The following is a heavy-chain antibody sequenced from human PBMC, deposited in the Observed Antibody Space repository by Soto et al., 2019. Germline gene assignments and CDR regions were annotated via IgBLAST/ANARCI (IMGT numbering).Heavy chain of an antibody. J-gene: IGHJ3*01. CDR3: AKSLYYYDRNREGAFDA. Sequence: DVQLLESGGGFVQLGGSLRLSCKASGFMFNYYVMSWVRQAPGKGLEWVSPMSDNGDSVKGRFTISRDNSKNTLYLQMTSLRAEDTAVYYCAKSLYYYDRNREGAFDAWGHGTEVIVSS. CDR2: MSDNG. CDR1: GFMFNYYV. V-gene: IGHV3-23*01. D-gene: IGHD3-22*01.